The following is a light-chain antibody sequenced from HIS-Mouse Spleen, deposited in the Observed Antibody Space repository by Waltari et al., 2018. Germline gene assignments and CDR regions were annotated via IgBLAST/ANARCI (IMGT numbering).Light chain of an antibody. V-gene: IGLV1-47*01. CDR1: SSNIGSNE. J-gene: IGLJ3*02. CDR3: AAWDDSLSGPV. CDR2: RNN. Sequence: QSVLTQPPSASGTPGQRDTISCSGSSSNIGSNEVKRYQQHPGPAPKLLIYRNNQRPSGVPDRFSGSKSGTSASLAISGLRSEDEADYYCAAWDDSLSGPVFGGGTKLTVL.